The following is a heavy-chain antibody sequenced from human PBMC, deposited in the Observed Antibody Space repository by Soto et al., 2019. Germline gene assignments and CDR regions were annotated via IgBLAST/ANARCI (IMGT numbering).Heavy chain of an antibody. Sequence: PGESLKISCQVSGYTFTIYWIGWVRQMPGKGLEWMGIIYPSDSDTRYCPSFQGQVTISADQSINTAYLQWDSLKASDTAIYYCARPADTVADHFDLWGQGTPVTVSS. CDR1: GYTFTIYW. J-gene: IGHJ4*02. CDR2: IYPSDSDT. CDR3: ARPADTVADHFDL. D-gene: IGHD4-17*01. V-gene: IGHV5-51*01.